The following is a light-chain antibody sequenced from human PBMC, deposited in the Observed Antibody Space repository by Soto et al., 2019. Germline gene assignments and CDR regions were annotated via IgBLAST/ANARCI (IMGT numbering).Light chain of an antibody. CDR2: LGS. CDR1: QSLRQSNGYNY. Sequence: DIVMTQSPLSLPVTPGEPPSISCRSSQSLRQSNGYNYLDWYLQTPGQSPQLLIYLGSNRASGVPDRFSGSGSGTDFTLKISRVEAEDVGVYYCMQALQTLWTFGQGTKVEIK. J-gene: IGKJ1*01. V-gene: IGKV2-28*01. CDR3: MQALQTLWT.